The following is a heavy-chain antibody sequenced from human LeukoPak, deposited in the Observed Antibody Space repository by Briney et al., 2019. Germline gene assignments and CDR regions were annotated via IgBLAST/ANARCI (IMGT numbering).Heavy chain of an antibody. CDR1: GGTFSSYA. J-gene: IGHJ3*02. V-gene: IGHV1-69*13. Sequence: SVKVSCKASGGTFSSYAISWVRQAPGQGLEWMGRIIPIFGTANYAQKFQGRVTITADESTSTAYMELSSLRSEDTAVYYCARFSSGYCSGGSCYETIFADAFDIWGQGTMVTVSS. CDR2: IIPIFGTA. CDR3: ARFSSGYCSGGSCYETIFADAFDI. D-gene: IGHD2-15*01.